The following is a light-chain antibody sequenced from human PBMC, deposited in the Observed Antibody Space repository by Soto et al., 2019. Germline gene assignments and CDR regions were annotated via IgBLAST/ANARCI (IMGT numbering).Light chain of an antibody. J-gene: IGKJ4*01. CDR2: GAS. CDR3: QHYGGSPLT. V-gene: IGKV3-20*01. CDR1: QSVNSAF. Sequence: EVLLTQSPGPLSLSPGERATLSCRASQSVNSAFLAWYQQKPGQAPRLLIYGASSRAAGIPGRFSGSGSGTDFTLTISRLEPEEFAVYYCQHYGGSPLTVGGGTKVAIK.